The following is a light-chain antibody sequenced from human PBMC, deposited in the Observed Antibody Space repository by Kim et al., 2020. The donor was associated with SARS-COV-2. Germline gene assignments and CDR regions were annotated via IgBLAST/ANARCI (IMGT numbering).Light chain of an antibody. Sequence: SVGDTRTNKSTETRNINHYLNWYHQRPGKVPRLIIFRAVNLQDGVPARFSGSGFGTDFTLTIAGLQPEEFGTYYGQQAIDCPLTFGGGTKVDIK. CDR3: QQAIDCPLT. V-gene: IGKV1-39*01. J-gene: IGKJ4*01. CDR1: RNINHY. CDR2: RAV.